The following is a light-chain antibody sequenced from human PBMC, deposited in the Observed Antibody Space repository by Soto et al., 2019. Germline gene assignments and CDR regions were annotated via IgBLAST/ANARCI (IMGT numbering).Light chain of an antibody. CDR2: DTY. CDR3: VTWDSSLSAYV. V-gene: IGLV1-51*01. Sequence: QSVLTQPPSVSAAPGQKVTISCSGSTSNIGSNPISWYQQFTGTAPKVLIYDTYKRPSGIPDRFSGSKSGTSATLGIAGLQTGDEADYYCVTWDSSLSAYVFGTGTKVTVL. CDR1: TSNIGSNP. J-gene: IGLJ1*01.